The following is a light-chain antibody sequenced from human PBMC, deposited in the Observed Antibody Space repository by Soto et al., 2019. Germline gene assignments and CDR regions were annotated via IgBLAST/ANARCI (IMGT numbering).Light chain of an antibody. CDR1: SSNIGNNY. Sequence: QCALTQPPSVSAAPGQKVTISCSGSSSNIGNNYVSWYQQLPGTAPKLLIFENNKRPSGIPDRFSASKSGTSATLAITGLQTGDAADYYCGTWDNSLSLPYVFGTGTKVTVL. J-gene: IGLJ1*01. CDR3: GTWDNSLSLPYV. V-gene: IGLV1-51*02. CDR2: ENN.